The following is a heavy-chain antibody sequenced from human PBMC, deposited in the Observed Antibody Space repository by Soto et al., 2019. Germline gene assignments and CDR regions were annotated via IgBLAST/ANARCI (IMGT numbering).Heavy chain of an antibody. J-gene: IGHJ4*02. Sequence: SETLSLTCTVSGGSISSYYWSWIRQPPGKGLEWIGYIYYSGSTNYNPSLKSRVTRSVDTSKNQFSLKLSSVTAADTAVYYCASGGPDDGYEYFDYWGQGNLVTVSS. V-gene: IGHV4-59*01. CDR2: IYYSGST. CDR1: GGSISSYY. CDR3: ASGGPDDGYEYFDY. D-gene: IGHD5-12*01.